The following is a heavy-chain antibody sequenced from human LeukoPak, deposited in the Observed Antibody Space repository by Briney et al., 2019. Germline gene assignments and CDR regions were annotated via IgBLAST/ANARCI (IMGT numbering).Heavy chain of an antibody. V-gene: IGHV3-23*01. J-gene: IGHJ4*02. CDR1: GFTFASYA. Sequence: GGSLRLSCAASGFTFASYAMNWVRQAPGKGLEWVSVISNSGGSTYYADSVKGRFTISRDNAKNSLYLQMNGLRAEDTAVYYCARDRIQLWSHDYWGQGTLVTVSS. CDR2: ISNSGGST. D-gene: IGHD5-18*01. CDR3: ARDRIQLWSHDY.